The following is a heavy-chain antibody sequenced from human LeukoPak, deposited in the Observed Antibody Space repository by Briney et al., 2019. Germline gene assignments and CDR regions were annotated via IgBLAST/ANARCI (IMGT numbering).Heavy chain of an antibody. Sequence: GGSLRLSCAASGFTFSSYGMHWVRQAPGKGLEWVALIWYDGSNKYYAEPVKGRFTTSRDNSQNTLYLQMNSLRAEDTAVYYCARELVAVAGTKYYYYGMDVWGQGTTVTVSS. CDR3: ARELVAVAGTKYYYYGMDV. CDR2: IWYDGSNK. D-gene: IGHD6-19*01. J-gene: IGHJ6*02. V-gene: IGHV3-33*01. CDR1: GFTFSSYG.